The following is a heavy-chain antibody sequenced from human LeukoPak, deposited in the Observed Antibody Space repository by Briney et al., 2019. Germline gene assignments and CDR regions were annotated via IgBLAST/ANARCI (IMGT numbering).Heavy chain of an antibody. CDR3: ARDVDTGSLFDY. CDR1: GYTFTGYY. V-gene: IGHV1-2*02. D-gene: IGHD1-1*01. Sequence: ASVKVSCKASGYTFTGYYMHWVRQAPGQGLEWMGWINPNSGGTNYAQKFQGRVTMTRDTSISTAYMELGRLRSDDTAVYYCARDVDTGSLFDYWGQGTLVTVSS. J-gene: IGHJ4*02. CDR2: INPNSGGT.